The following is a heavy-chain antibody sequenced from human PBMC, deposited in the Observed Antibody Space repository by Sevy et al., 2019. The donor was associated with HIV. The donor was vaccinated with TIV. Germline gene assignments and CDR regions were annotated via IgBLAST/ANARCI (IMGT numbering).Heavy chain of an antibody. CDR3: ARSRIAAAGTNFDY. V-gene: IGHV4-61*01. CDR2: IYNSGST. J-gene: IGHJ4*02. D-gene: IGHD6-13*01. CDR1: GGSVSSGNYY. Sequence: SETLSLTCTVSGGSVSSGNYYWSWIRQPPGKGLEWIGYIYNSGSTNYNPSLKSRVTISVDTSKNQFSLKLSSVTAVDTAVFYCARSRIAAAGTNFDYWGQGTLVTVSS.